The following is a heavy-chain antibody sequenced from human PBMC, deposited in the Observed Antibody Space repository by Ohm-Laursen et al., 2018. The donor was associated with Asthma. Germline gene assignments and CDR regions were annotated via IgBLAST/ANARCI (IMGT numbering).Heavy chain of an antibody. CDR1: GGSVSSGSYY. Sequence: SETLSLTCTVSGGSVSSGSYYWSWIRQPPGKELEWIGYIYYSGSTNYNPSLKSRVTISVDTSKNQFSLKLSSVTAADTAVYYCASGVVVIALDYWGQGTLVTVSS. CDR2: IYYSGST. CDR3: ASGVVVIALDY. J-gene: IGHJ4*02. D-gene: IGHD2-21*01. V-gene: IGHV4-61*01.